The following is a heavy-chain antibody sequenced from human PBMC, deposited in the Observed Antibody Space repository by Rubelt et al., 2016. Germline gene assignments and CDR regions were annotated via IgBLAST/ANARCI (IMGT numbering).Heavy chain of an antibody. V-gene: IGHV3-7*03. J-gene: IGHJ2*01. CDR2: IKQGGSEK. CDR3: ARGPAERYFDL. Sequence: EVQLVESGGGLVQPGGSLRLSCAASGFTFSSYWMSWVRQAPGKGLEWVANIKQGGSEKNYVNSVKGRFTITRHNSKNTLYLQMNSRRAEDTAVYYCARGPAERYFDLWGRGTLVTVSS. CDR1: GFTFSSYW.